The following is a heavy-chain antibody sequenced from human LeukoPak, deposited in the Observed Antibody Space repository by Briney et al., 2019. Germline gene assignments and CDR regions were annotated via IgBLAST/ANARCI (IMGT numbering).Heavy chain of an antibody. V-gene: IGHV3-48*02. CDR3: AREAGYYYDSSGYQNPRGAFDI. CDR1: GFTFSSYS. Sequence: GGSLRLSCAASGFTFSSYSMNWVRQAPGKGLEWVSYISSSSSTIYYADSVKGRFTISRDNAKNSLYLQMNSLRDEDTAVYYCAREAGYYYDSSGYQNPRGAFDIWGQGTMVTISS. J-gene: IGHJ3*02. CDR2: ISSSSSTI. D-gene: IGHD3-22*01.